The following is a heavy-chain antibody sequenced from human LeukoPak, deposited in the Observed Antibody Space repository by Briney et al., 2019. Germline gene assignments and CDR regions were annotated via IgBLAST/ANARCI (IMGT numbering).Heavy chain of an antibody. CDR1: GGSISGGGYS. Sequence: SQTLSLTCAVSGGSISGGGYSWSWIRQPPGKGLEWTGYIYHSGSTYYNPSLKSRVTISIDASQNQFSLRLSSVTAADTAVYYCTRGGELMNFWGQGTLVTVSS. J-gene: IGHJ4*02. CDR3: TRGGELMNF. CDR2: IYHSGST. V-gene: IGHV4-30-2*01. D-gene: IGHD1-26*01.